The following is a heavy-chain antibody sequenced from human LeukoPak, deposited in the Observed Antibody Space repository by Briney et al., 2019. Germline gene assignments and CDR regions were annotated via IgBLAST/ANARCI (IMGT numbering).Heavy chain of an antibody. CDR3: ARRTVVPAATRPWYYYYYMDV. D-gene: IGHD2-2*01. Sequence: PSETLSLTCAVYGGSFSGYYWSWIRQPPGKGLEWIGEINHSGSTNYNPSLKSRVTISVDTSKNQFSLKLSSVTAADTAVYYCARRTVVPAATRPWYYYYYMDVWGKGTTVTISS. V-gene: IGHV4-34*01. CDR2: INHSGST. J-gene: IGHJ6*03. CDR1: GGSFSGYY.